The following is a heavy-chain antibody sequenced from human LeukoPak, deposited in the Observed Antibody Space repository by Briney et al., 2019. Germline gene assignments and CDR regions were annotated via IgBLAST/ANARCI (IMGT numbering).Heavy chain of an antibody. CDR3: ARESSSLAFQH. J-gene: IGHJ1*01. CDR2: IYHSGST. Sequence: QTLSLTWTVSGGSISSGGYYWSWIRQPPGKGLGWIGYIYHSGSTYYNPSLKSRVTISVDRSKNQFSLKLSSVTAADTAVYYCARESSSLAFQHWGQGTLVTVSS. V-gene: IGHV4-30-2*01. CDR1: GGSISSGGYY. D-gene: IGHD6-6*01.